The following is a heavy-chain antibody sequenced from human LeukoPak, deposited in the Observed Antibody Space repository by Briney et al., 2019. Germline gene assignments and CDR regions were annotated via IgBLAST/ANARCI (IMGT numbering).Heavy chain of an antibody. CDR3: ASSSGYDTYYFDY. CDR2: ISYDGSNK. D-gene: IGHD5-12*01. V-gene: IGHV3-30*19. Sequence: GGSLRLSCAASGFTFSSYGMHWVRQAPGKGLEGVAVISYDGSNKYYADSVKGRFTISRDNSKNTLYLQMNSLRAEDTAVYYCASSSGYDTYYFDYWGQGTLVTVSS. J-gene: IGHJ4*02. CDR1: GFTFSSYG.